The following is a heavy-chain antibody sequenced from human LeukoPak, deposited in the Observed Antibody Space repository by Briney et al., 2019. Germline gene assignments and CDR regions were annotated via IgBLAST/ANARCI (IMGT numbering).Heavy chain of an antibody. CDR3: AKEQQWLAQPIPDY. CDR2: IRYDGSNK. V-gene: IGHV3-30*02. D-gene: IGHD6-19*01. J-gene: IGHJ4*02. Sequence: QSGGSLRLSCAASGFTFSSYGMHWVRQAPGKGLEWVAFIRYDGSNKYYADSVKGRFTISRDNSKNTLYLQMNSLRAEDTAVYYCAKEQQWLAQPIPDYWGQGTLVTVSS. CDR1: GFTFSSYG.